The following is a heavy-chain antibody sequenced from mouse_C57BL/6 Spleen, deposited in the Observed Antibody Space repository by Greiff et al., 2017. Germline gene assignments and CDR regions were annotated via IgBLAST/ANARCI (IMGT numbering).Heavy chain of an antibody. CDR3: ARRDYGSSPYAMDY. Sequence: QVQLQQPGAELVKPGASVKMSCKASGYTFTSYWITWVKQRPGQGLEWIGDIYPGSGSTNDNEKFKSKATLTVDTSSSTAYMQLSSLTSEDSAVYDCARRDYGSSPYAMDYWGQGTSVTVSS. CDR2: IYPGSGST. J-gene: IGHJ4*01. CDR1: GYTFTSYW. V-gene: IGHV1-55*01. D-gene: IGHD1-1*01.